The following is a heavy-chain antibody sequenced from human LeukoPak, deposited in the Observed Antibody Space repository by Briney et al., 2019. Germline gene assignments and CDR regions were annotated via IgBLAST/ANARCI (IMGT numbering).Heavy chain of an antibody. CDR3: AGIGMVAPFDY. J-gene: IGHJ4*02. V-gene: IGHV1-69*01. D-gene: IGHD2-8*01. CDR1: GGTFSSYA. Sequence: SVKVSCKASGGTFSSYAISWVRQAPGQGLEWMGGIIPIFGTASYAQKFQGRVTITADESTSTAYMELSSLRSEDTAVYYCAGIGMVAPFDYWGQGTLVTVSS. CDR2: IIPIFGTA.